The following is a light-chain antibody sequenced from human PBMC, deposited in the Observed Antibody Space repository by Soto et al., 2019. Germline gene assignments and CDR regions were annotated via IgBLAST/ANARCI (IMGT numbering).Light chain of an antibody. V-gene: IGKV3-20*01. Sequence: ESVLTQSPGTLSLSPGERATLSCRASQTVIKNYLAWYQRKPGQAPRLLIYGASNRATGIPDRFSGDGSGTDFTLTINRLEAEYSALYYCQKYDTSPYTFGQGTKLEI. CDR1: QTVIKNY. CDR3: QKYDTSPYT. J-gene: IGKJ2*01. CDR2: GAS.